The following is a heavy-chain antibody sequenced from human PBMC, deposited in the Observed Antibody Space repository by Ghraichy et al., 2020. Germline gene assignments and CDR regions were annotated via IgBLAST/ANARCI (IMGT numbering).Heavy chain of an antibody. CDR2: IKQDGSEK. D-gene: IGHD6-19*01. CDR1: GFTFSSYW. V-gene: IGHV3-7*01. CDR3: ARERQGVAGYNYYYGMDV. J-gene: IGHJ6*02. Sequence: GGSLRLSCAASGFTFSSYWMSWVRQAPGKGLEWVANIKQDGSEKYYVDSVKGRFTISRDNAKKSLYLQMNSLRAEDTAVYYCARERQGVAGYNYYYGMDVWGQGTTVTVSS.